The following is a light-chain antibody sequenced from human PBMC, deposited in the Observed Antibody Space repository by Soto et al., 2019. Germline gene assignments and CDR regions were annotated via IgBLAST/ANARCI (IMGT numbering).Light chain of an antibody. CDR3: SSYTSSSTLV. J-gene: IGLJ2*01. CDR2: EVS. Sequence: ALTQPASVSGSPGQSITISCTGTSNDVGGYNYVSWYQQHPGKAPKLMIYEVSNRPSGVSNRFSGSKSGNTASLTISGLQAEDEADYYCSSYTSSSTLVFGGGTKLTVL. V-gene: IGLV2-14*01. CDR1: SNDVGGYNY.